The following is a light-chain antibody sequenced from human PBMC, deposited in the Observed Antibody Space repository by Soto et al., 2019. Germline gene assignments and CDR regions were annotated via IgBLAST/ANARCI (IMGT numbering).Light chain of an antibody. CDR2: GAS. V-gene: IGKV3-20*01. J-gene: IGKJ1*01. CDR1: QSVSSNY. CDR3: QQYGGSPGT. Sequence: EIVLTQSPGTLSLSPGERATLSCRASQSVSSNYLAWYQQKSGQAPRLLIYGASSRATGIPDRFSGSGFGTDFTLTSRGLEPEDLAFYYCQQYGGSPGTFGKGTKVDIK.